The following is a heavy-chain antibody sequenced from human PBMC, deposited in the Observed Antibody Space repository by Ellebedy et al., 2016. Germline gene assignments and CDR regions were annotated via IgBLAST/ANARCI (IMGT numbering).Heavy chain of an antibody. CDR2: IIPILGIA. Sequence: ASVKVSCKASGGTFSSYAISWVRQAPGQGLEWMGRIIPILGIANYAQKFQGRVTITADKSTSTAYMELSSLRSEDTAVYYCARYSYDSSGYWVQGAFDIWGQGTMVTVSS. V-gene: IGHV1-69*04. CDR3: ARYSYDSSGYWVQGAFDI. D-gene: IGHD3-22*01. J-gene: IGHJ3*02. CDR1: GGTFSSYA.